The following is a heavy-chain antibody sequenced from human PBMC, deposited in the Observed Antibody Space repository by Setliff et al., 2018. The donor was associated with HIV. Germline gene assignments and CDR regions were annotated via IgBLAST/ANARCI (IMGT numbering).Heavy chain of an antibody. CDR3: AKHWSLEVATMGASDI. V-gene: IGHV4-39*01. CDR1: GASITTSSYF. J-gene: IGHJ3*02. D-gene: IGHD5-12*01. Sequence: PSETLSLTCAVSGASITTSSYFWGWIRQPPGKGLEWIGSISHSGTTYYSPSLNSRVTISAGTSKNQFSLKLNSVSAADTALYFCAKHWSLEVATMGASDIWGQGTMVTVSS. CDR2: ISHSGTT.